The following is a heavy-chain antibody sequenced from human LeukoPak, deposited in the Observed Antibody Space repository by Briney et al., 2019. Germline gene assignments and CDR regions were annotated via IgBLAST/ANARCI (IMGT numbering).Heavy chain of an antibody. CDR3: ARDWKEQPTNYYYYMDV. J-gene: IGHJ6*03. Sequence: GASVKVSCKASGGTFSTYAITWVRQAPGQGLEWMGGIFPIYSITNYAQKFQGRVTITTDVSTSTAYMELSSLTSEDTAVYYCARDWKEQPTNYYYYMDVWGKGTTVTVSS. V-gene: IGHV1-69*05. CDR1: GGTFSTYA. D-gene: IGHD6-13*01. CDR2: IFPIYSIT.